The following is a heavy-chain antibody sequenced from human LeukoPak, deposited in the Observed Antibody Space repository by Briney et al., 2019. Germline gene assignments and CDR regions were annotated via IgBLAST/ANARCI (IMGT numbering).Heavy chain of an antibody. CDR3: ARDDSSGYYDY. D-gene: IGHD3-22*01. V-gene: IGHV4-59*01. J-gene: IGHJ4*02. CDR1: GGSISSYY. CDR2: IYYSGSI. Sequence: SETLSLTCTVSGGSISSYYWSWIRQPPGKGLEWIGYIYYSGSINYNPSLKSRVTISVDTSKNQFSLKLSSVTAADTAVYYCARDDSSGYYDYWGQGTLVTVSS.